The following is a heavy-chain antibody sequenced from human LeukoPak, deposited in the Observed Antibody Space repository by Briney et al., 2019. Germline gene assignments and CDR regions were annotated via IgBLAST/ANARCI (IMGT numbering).Heavy chain of an antibody. V-gene: IGHV3-15*01. CDR3: TTEYSYGLGAYYFDY. CDR1: GFTFSNAW. J-gene: IGHJ4*02. CDR2: IKSKTDGGTT. D-gene: IGHD5-18*01. Sequence: GGSLRLSCAASGFTFSNAWMSWVRQAPGKGLEWVGRIKSKTDGGTTDYAAPVKGRFTISRDDSKNTLYLQMNSLKTKDTAVYYCTTEYSYGLGAYYFDYWGQGTLVTVSS.